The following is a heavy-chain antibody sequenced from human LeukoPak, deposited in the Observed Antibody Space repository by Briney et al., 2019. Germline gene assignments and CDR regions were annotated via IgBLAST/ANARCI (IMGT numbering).Heavy chain of an antibody. CDR3: ARDPYYYGMDV. V-gene: IGHV1-18*01. CDR1: GYTFISYG. CDR2: INVYNGNT. Sequence: ASVKVSCKASGYTFISYGISWVRQAPGQGLEWMGWINVYNGNTNYAQKLQGRVTITRDTSASTAYMELSSLRSEDAAVYYCARDPYYYGMDVWGQGTTVTVSS. J-gene: IGHJ6*02.